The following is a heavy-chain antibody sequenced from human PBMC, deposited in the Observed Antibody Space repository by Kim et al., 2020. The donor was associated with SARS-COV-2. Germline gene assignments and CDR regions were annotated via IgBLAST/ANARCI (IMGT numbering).Heavy chain of an antibody. CDR2: IMWNSDGI. CDR3: TKDVLAGAADV. V-gene: IGHV3-9*01. J-gene: IGHJ6*02. Sequence: GGSLRLSCIASGFTFNDHAMHWVRQAPGKGLEWVSGIMWNSDGIGYADSVKGRFTTSIDNAKNSLYLQMNSLRPEDTALYYCTKDVLAGAADVWGQGTAV. CDR1: GFTFNDHA. D-gene: IGHD3-3*02.